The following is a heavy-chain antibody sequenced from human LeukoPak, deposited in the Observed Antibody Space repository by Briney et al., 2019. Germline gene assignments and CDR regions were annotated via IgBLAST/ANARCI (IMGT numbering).Heavy chain of an antibody. J-gene: IGHJ6*02. CDR2: IHSGGSA. CDR1: GFTFSSNY. V-gene: IGHV3-53*04. D-gene: IGHD3-10*01. Sequence: GGSLRLSCAASGFTFSSNYMSWVRQAPGKGLEGVSVIHSGGSAYYADSVKGRFTISRHNSKNTLYLQMNSLRAEDTAVYYCARDFDYYGSGSARDVWGQGTTVTVSS. CDR3: ARDFDYYGSGSARDV.